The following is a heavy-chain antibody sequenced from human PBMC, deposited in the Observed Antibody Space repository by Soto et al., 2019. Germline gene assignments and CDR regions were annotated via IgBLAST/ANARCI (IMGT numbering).Heavy chain of an antibody. CDR3: AKRTVGWYFDL. Sequence: EVRLLESGGGLVQPGGSLRLSCAASGFTFSSYAMSWVRQAPGKGLEWVSVISGSGGSTYYADSVKGRFTISRDNSKNALYLQMNSLRAEDTAVYYCAKRTVGWYFDLWGRGTLVTVSS. J-gene: IGHJ2*01. CDR1: GFTFSSYA. D-gene: IGHD4-17*01. CDR2: ISGSGGST. V-gene: IGHV3-23*01.